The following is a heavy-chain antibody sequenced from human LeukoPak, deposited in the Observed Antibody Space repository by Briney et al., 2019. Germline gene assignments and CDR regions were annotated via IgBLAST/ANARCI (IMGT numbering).Heavy chain of an antibody. CDR3: ARDYTDGSEDS. CDR2: ISSNGGST. Sequence: GGSLRLSCAASGFIFSRYAMHWVRQAPGKGLEYVSAISSNGGSTYYANSVKGRFTISRDNSNNTLYFQMGSLSAEDMAVYYCARDYTDGSEDSWGQGTLVTVSS. D-gene: IGHD2-15*01. V-gene: IGHV3-64*01. CDR1: GFIFSRYA. J-gene: IGHJ4*02.